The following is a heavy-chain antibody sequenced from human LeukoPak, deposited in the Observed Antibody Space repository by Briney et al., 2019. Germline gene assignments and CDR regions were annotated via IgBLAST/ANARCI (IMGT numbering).Heavy chain of an antibody. CDR2: MSPNNGNT. V-gene: IGHV1-8*03. CDR1: GYTFTTYD. Sequence: ASVKVSCKASGYTFTTYDINWVRQATGQGLEWMGWMSPNNGNTGYAQKFQGRVTITGNTSISTAYMELNSLRSEDTAVYYCARGRYYDSSGYNLGDSWGQGTLVTVSS. D-gene: IGHD3-22*01. CDR3: ARGRYYDSSGYNLGDS. J-gene: IGHJ4*02.